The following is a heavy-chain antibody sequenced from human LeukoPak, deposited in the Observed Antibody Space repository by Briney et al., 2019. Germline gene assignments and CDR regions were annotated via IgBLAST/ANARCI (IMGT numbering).Heavy chain of an antibody. CDR2: LYSGGST. V-gene: IGHV3-66*01. CDR3: AREDDWGNDY. CDR1: GLTVSSNY. J-gene: IGHJ4*02. D-gene: IGHD7-27*01. Sequence: GGSLRLSCAASGLTVSSNYMSWVRQAPGKGLEWVSDLYSGGSTYYADSVKGRFTISRDSSKNTLYLQVNSLRAEDTAVYYCAREDDWGNDYWGQGTLVTVSS.